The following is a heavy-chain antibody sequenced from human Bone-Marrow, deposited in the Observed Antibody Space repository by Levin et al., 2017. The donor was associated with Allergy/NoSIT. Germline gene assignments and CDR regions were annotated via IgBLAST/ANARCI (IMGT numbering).Heavy chain of an antibody. CDR3: ARLGPRFLEWSRGDGMDV. V-gene: IGHV3-11*01. CDR1: GFTFGDFY. J-gene: IGHJ6*02. D-gene: IGHD3-3*01. Sequence: GGSLRLSCAASGFTFGDFYMSWIRQAPGGGLEWISSIGAVGNNIHYADSVKGRFSISRDNAKNSLDLQMSSLRAEDTAVYYCARLGPRFLEWSRGDGMDVWGQGTTVTVSS. CDR2: IGAVGNNI.